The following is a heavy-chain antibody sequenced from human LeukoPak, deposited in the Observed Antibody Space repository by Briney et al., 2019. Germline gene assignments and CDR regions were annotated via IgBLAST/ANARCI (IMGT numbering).Heavy chain of an antibody. D-gene: IGHD3-10*01. CDR1: GFTFSDYY. Sequence: GGSLRLSCAASGFTFSDYYMSWIRQAPGKGLEWVSYISSSGSTIYYADSAKGRFTISRDNAKNSLYLQMNSLRAEDTAVYYCARDQGFGEFTYYYGMDVWGQGTTVTVSS. CDR3: ARDQGFGEFTYYYGMDV. V-gene: IGHV3-11*01. J-gene: IGHJ6*02. CDR2: ISSSGSTI.